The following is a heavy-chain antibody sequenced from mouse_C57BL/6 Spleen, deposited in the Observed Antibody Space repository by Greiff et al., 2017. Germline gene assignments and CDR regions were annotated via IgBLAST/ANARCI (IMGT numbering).Heavy chain of an antibody. CDR3: ARSSYYGSSLDWYFDV. CDR2: IDPSDSET. V-gene: IGHV1-52*01. D-gene: IGHD1-1*01. CDR1: GYTFTSYW. Sequence: VQLQQPGAELVRPGSSVKLSCKASGYTFTSYWMHWVKQRPIQGLEWIGNIDPSDSETHYNQKFKDKATLTVDKSSSTAYMQLSSLTSEDSAVYYCARSSYYGSSLDWYFDVWGTGTTVTVSS. J-gene: IGHJ1*03.